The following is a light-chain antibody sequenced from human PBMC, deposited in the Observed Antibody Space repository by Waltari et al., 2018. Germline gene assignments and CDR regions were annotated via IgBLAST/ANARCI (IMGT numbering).Light chain of an antibody. Sequence: EIVMTQSPATLSVSPGERATLPCRASQSISSSLAWYQQKSGQAPRLLIYGASTRATGIPARFSGSGSGTEFTLSISSLQSEDFAVYYCQHYYNWPLTFGGGTKVEIK. J-gene: IGKJ4*01. V-gene: IGKV3-15*01. CDR3: QHYYNWPLT. CDR2: GAS. CDR1: QSISSS.